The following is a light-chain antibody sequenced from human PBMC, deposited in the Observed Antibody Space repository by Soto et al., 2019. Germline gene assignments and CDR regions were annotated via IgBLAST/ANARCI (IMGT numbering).Light chain of an antibody. V-gene: IGLV1-40*01. CDR3: QSYDSSLSGYV. J-gene: IGLJ1*01. CDR2: GNS. CDR1: SSHIGAGYD. Sequence: QSVLTQPPPVSGAPGQRVPISCTGGSSHIGAGYDVHWYQQLPGTAPKLLIYGNSNRPSGVPDRFSGSKSGTSASLAITGLQAEDEADYYCQSYDSSLSGYVFGTGTKVTVL.